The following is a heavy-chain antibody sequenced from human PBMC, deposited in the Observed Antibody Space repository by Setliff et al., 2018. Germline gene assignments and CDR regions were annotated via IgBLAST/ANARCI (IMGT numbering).Heavy chain of an antibody. CDR3: ARARSIAAADTFDY. CDR1: GGSFSTYY. J-gene: IGHJ4*01. CDR2: IYYSGNSNYDT. Sequence: SETLSLTCAVYGGSFSTYYWIWIRQPPGKGLEWIGYIYYSGNSNYDTNYNPSLKSRVTILVDTSRNQFSLEVTSVTASDTAVYYCARARSIAAADTFDYWGQGTLVTVSS. V-gene: IGHV4-59*08. D-gene: IGHD6-13*01.